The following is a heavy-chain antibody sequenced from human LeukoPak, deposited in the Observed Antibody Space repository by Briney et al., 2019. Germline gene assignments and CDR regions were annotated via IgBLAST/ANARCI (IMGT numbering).Heavy chain of an antibody. J-gene: IGHJ6*02. V-gene: IGHV5-51*01. D-gene: IGHD1-7*01. CDR3: ARGAAGTTPDYYYFGLDV. Sequence: MSGESLKISCKGSGYRFTDYWIGWVRQMPGKGLERMGIIYPGDSDTRYSPSFQGQVTISADKSINTAHLQWSSLKASDTAMYYCARGAAGTTPDYYYFGLDVWGQGTTVRVSS. CDR2: IYPGDSDT. CDR1: GYRFTDYW.